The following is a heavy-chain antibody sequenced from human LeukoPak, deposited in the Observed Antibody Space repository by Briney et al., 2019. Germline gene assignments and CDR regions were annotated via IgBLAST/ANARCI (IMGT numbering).Heavy chain of an antibody. D-gene: IGHD3-10*01. CDR2: IYYSGST. J-gene: IGHJ3*02. CDR1: GGSISSGGYY. V-gene: IGHV4-31*03. Sequence: SDTLSLTCTVSGGSISSGGYYWSWVRQHPGKGLEWIGYIYYSGSTYYNPSLKSRVTISVGTSKNQFSLKLSSATAADTAVYYCARNPLWFGEWENAFDIWGQGTMVTVSS. CDR3: ARNPLWFGEWENAFDI.